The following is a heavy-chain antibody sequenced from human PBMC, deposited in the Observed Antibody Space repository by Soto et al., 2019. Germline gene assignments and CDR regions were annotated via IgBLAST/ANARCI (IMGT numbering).Heavy chain of an antibody. CDR3: ARDLSIVLVPAAGNWFDP. J-gene: IGHJ5*02. CDR2: ISSSGITM. CDR1: GFTFSDYY. V-gene: IGHV3-11*01. Sequence: PGGSLRLSCAASGFTFSDYYMSWIRQAPGKGLEWVSYISSSGITMYYADSVKGRFTISRDNAKNSLYLQMNSLRAEDTAVYYCARDLSIVLVPAAGNWFDPWGQGTLVTVSS. D-gene: IGHD2-2*01.